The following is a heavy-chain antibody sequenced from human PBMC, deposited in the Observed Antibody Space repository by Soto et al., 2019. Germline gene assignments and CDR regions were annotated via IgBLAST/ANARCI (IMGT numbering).Heavy chain of an antibody. CDR3: AKSFEA. Sequence: GGSLRLSCAASGFTFSRYSMNWVRQAPGKGLEWISYISSSSSAIYYADSVKGRFTISRDTAKNSLYLQMNSLRVEDTAVYYCAKSFEAWGQGTLVTVSS. V-gene: IGHV3-48*01. CDR1: GFTFSRYS. CDR2: ISSSSSAI. J-gene: IGHJ5*02.